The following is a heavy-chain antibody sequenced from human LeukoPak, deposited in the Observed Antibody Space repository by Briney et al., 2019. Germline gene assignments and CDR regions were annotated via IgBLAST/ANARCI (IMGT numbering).Heavy chain of an antibody. V-gene: IGHV3-66*01. D-gene: IGHD1-26*01. CDR3: ARGGWWELPNVPFDY. CDR2: IYSGGST. CDR1: GFTVSSNY. Sequence: GGSLRLSCAASGFTVSSNYMSWVRQAPGKGLEWVSVIYSGGSTYYADSVKGRFTISRDNSKNTLYLQMNSLRAEDTAVYYCARGGWWELPNVPFDYWGQGTLVTVSS. J-gene: IGHJ4*02.